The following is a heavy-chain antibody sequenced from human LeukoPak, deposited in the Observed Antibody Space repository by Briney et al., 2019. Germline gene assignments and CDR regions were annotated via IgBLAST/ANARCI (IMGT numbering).Heavy chain of an antibody. CDR1: GGSISSYY. Sequence: PSETLSLTCTVSGGSISSYYWSWIRQPPAKGLEWIGDIYYSGSTNYNPSLKSRVTISVDTSKNQFSLRLSSVTAADTAVYYSARLASGSYGPLTPFDYWGQGTLVTVSS. J-gene: IGHJ4*02. V-gene: IGHV4-59*08. CDR3: ARLASGSYGPLTPFDY. CDR2: IYYSGST. D-gene: IGHD1-26*01.